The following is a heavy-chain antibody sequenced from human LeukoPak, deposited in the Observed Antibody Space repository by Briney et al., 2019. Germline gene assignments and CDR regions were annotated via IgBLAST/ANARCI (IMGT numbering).Heavy chain of an antibody. CDR3: AKDMDSSGWYAY. CDR2: ISGDGAST. D-gene: IGHD6-19*01. CDR1: GVTFSSYA. Sequence: GGSLRLSCAASGVTFSSYAMSWVRQAPGKGLEWVSLISGDGASTYYADSVKGRFTISRDNNINSLYLQMNSLRTEDTALYYCAKDMDSSGWYAYWGQGTLVTVSS. J-gene: IGHJ4*02. V-gene: IGHV3-43*02.